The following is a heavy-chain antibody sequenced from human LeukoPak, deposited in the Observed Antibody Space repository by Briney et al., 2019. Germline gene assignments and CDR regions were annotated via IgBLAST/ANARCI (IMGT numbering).Heavy chain of an antibody. V-gene: IGHV1-2*02. CDR3: ARHYGNDILTESGFDP. CDR1: GYTFTTYY. Sequence: ASVKVSCKASGYTFTTYYIHWVRQAPGQGLEWMGWINPNSGGTNYAQKFQNRVTMTRDTSISTAYMELGRLRSDDTAVYYCARHYGNDILTESGFDPWGQGTLVTVSS. J-gene: IGHJ5*02. CDR2: INPNSGGT. D-gene: IGHD3-9*01.